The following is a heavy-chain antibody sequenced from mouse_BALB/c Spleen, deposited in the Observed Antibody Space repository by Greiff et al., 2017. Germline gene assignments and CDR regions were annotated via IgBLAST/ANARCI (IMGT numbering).Heavy chain of an antibody. Sequence: VKLVESGAELAKPGASVKMSCKASGYTFTSYWMHWVKQRPGQGLEWIGYINPSTGYTEYNQKFKDKATLTADKSSSTAYMQLSSLTSEDSAVYYCARPGSRDYAMDYWGQGTSVTVSS. J-gene: IGHJ4*01. CDR3: ARPGSRDYAMDY. CDR1: GYTFTSYW. CDR2: INPSTGYT. V-gene: IGHV1-7*01. D-gene: IGHD1-1*01.